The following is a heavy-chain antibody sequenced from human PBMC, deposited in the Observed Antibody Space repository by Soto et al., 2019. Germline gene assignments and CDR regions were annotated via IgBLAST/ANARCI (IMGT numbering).Heavy chain of an antibody. CDR2: IWYDGSNK. D-gene: IGHD2-2*01. CDR3: ARDRLLVPAAPGTHYYGMDV. V-gene: IGHV3-33*01. J-gene: IGHJ6*02. CDR1: GFTFSSYG. Sequence: GGSLRLSCAASGFTFSSYGMHWVRQAPGKGLEWVAVIWYDGSNKYYADSVKGRFTISRDNSKNTLYLQMNSLRAEDTAVYYCARDRLLVPAAPGTHYYGMDVWGQGTTVTVSS.